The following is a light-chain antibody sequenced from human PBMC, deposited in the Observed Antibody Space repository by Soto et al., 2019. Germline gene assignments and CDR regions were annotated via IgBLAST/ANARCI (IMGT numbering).Light chain of an antibody. Sequence: QSTLIQPPSVSGSPGQSVTISCTGTSSDVGSHDYVSWYQQHPGTVPKPMIYNVNTQPSGVPDRFSGSKSGNTASMTISGLQAEDEADSECYSYSRSATYPVVFGGGTKLTVL. CDR2: NVN. CDR1: SSDVGSHDY. CDR3: YSYSRSATYPVV. J-gene: IGLJ2*01. V-gene: IGLV2-11*01.